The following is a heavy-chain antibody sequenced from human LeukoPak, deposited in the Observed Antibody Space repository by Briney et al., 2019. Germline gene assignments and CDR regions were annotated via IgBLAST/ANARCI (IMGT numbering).Heavy chain of an antibody. D-gene: IGHD3-3*01. V-gene: IGHV1-2*06. Sequence: GASVKVSCKASGYTFTGYYMHWVRQAPGQGLEWMGRINPNSGGTNYAQKFQGRVTMTRDTSISTAYMELSRLRSEDTAVYYCARGSNDFWSGYPGGYYYYYYMDVWGKGTTVTVSS. CDR1: GYTFTGYY. CDR3: ARGSNDFWSGYPGGYYYYYYMDV. J-gene: IGHJ6*03. CDR2: INPNSGGT.